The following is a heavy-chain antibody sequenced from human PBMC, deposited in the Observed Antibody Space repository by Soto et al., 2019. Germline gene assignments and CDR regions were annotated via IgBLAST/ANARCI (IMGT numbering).Heavy chain of an antibody. CDR2: ISAYNGNT. Sequence: ASVKVSCKASGYTFTSYGISWVRKAPGQGLEWMGWISAYNGNTNYAQKLQGRVTMTTDTSTSTAYMELRSLRSDGTAVYYCARYPRRPQQLVRVDFDYWGQGTLVTVSS. V-gene: IGHV1-18*01. J-gene: IGHJ4*02. CDR3: ARYPRRPQQLVRVDFDY. D-gene: IGHD6-13*01. CDR1: GYTFTSYG.